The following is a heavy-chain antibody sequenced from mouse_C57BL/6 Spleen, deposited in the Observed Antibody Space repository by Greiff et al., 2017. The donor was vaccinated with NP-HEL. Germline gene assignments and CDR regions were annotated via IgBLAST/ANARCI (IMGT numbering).Heavy chain of an antibody. J-gene: IGHJ2*01. Sequence: ESGPGLVKPSQSLSLTCSVTGYSITSGYYWNWIRQFPGNKLEWMGYISYDGSNNYNPSLKNRISITRDTSKNQFFLKLNSVTTEDTATYYCARDPYRGYFDYWGQGTTLTVSS. CDR1: GYSITSGYY. V-gene: IGHV3-6*01. D-gene: IGHD2-10*01. CDR3: ARDPYRGYFDY. CDR2: ISYDGSN.